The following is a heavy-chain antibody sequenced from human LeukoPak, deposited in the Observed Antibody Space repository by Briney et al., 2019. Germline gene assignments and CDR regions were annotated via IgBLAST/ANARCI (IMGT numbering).Heavy chain of an antibody. CDR2: MNPNSGNT. CDR3: ARVGCSSTSCYTPDWFDP. Sequence: ASVKVSCKASGYTFTSYDINWVRQATGQGLEWMGWMNPNSGNTGYAQKFQGRVTMTRNTSISTAYMELSSLRPEDTAVYYCARVGCSSTSCYTPDWFDPWGQGTLVTVSS. CDR1: GYTFTSYD. D-gene: IGHD2-2*02. V-gene: IGHV1-8*01. J-gene: IGHJ5*02.